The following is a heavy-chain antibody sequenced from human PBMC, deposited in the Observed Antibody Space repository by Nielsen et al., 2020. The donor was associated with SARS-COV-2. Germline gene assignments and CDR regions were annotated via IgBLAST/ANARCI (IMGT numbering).Heavy chain of an antibody. CDR2: ISWNSGSI. D-gene: IGHD5-18*01. J-gene: IGHJ4*02. CDR1: GFTFDDYA. CDR3: AKDTGYSYGFGCFDY. Sequence: GGSLRLSCAASGFTFDDYAMHWVRQAPGKGLEWVSGISWNSGSIGYADSVKGRFTISRDNAKNSLYLQMNSLRAEDTALYYCAKDTGYSYGFGCFDYWGQGTLVTVSS. V-gene: IGHV3-9*01.